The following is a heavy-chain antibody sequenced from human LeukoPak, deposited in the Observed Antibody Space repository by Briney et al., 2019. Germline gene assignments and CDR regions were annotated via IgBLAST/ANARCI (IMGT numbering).Heavy chain of an antibody. CDR3: AREYRSGVDY. D-gene: IGHD6-19*01. V-gene: IGHV4-59*01. Sequence: SETLSLTCTVSGVFITSYYWSWIRQPPGKGLEWIGYMYYSGSTNYNPSLKSRVTISVDTSKNQFSLKLSSVTAADTAVYYCAREYRSGVDYWGQGTLVTVSS. CDR1: GVFITSYY. CDR2: MYYSGST. J-gene: IGHJ4*02.